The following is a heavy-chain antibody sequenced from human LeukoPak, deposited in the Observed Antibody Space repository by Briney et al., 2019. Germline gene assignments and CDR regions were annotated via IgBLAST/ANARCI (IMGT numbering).Heavy chain of an antibody. Sequence: GEALKISCKGSGYSFTSYWIGWVRQLPGKGLEGMGIIYPGDSDTRYSPSFQGQVTISADKSISTAYLQGSSLKASDTAMYYCARGRGYSGYDSGYYFDYWGQGTLVTVSS. D-gene: IGHD5-12*01. J-gene: IGHJ4*02. V-gene: IGHV5-51*01. CDR1: GYSFTSYW. CDR2: IYPGDSDT. CDR3: ARGRGYSGYDSGYYFDY.